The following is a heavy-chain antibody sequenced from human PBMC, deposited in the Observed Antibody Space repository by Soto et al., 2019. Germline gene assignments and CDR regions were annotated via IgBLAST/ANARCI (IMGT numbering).Heavy chain of an antibody. CDR1: VGSISSSNW. D-gene: IGHD3-10*01. J-gene: IGHJ4*02. CDR3: AAHSGATYGPLDY. Sequence: PSETLSLTCTVSVGSISSSNWWTWVRQPPGKRLEWIGEIYHSGSTNYNPSLESRVTISVDKSKNQFSLNLFSVTAADTAVYHCAAHSGATYGPLDYWGQGTLVTVSS. CDR2: IYHSGST. V-gene: IGHV4-4*02.